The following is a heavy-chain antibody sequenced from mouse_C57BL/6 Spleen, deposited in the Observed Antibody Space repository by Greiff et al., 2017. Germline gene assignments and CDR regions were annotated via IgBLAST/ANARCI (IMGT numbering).Heavy chain of an antibody. CDR2: IYPSDSET. CDR3: ARLGLLRGFDY. D-gene: IGHD2-3*01. CDR1: GYTFTSYW. J-gene: IGHJ2*01. V-gene: IGHV1-61*01. Sequence: QVQLQQPGAELVRPGSSVKLSCKASGYTFTSYWMDWVKQRPGQGLEWIGNIYPSDSETHYNQKFKDKATLTVDKSSSTAYMQLSSLTSEDSAVYYCARLGLLRGFDYWGQGTTRTVSS.